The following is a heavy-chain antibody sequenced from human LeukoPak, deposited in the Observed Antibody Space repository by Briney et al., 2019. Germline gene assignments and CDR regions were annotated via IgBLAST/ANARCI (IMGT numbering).Heavy chain of an antibody. Sequence: PSETLSLTCTVSGGSISSYYWSWIRQPAGKGLEWIGRIYTSGSTNYNPSLKSRVTMSVDTSKNRFSLKLSSVTAADTAVYYCAGGGFLEWLPGGYYYGMDVWGQGTTVTVSS. CDR1: GGSISSYY. V-gene: IGHV4-4*07. D-gene: IGHD3-3*01. CDR2: IYTSGST. J-gene: IGHJ6*02. CDR3: AGGGFLEWLPGGYYYGMDV.